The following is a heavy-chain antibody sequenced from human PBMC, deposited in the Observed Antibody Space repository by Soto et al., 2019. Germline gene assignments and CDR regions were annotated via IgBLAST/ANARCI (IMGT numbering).Heavy chain of an antibody. Sequence: PGVALILPCAPPRFTFSIQAMHRVGHAPRNGPEWVAVIWYDGSNRYWADSVKGRFTISRDNSKNTLYLQMNSLRAEDTAAYYCARDRLRYYYDSSGYYADYWGHGTLVSFSS. CDR1: RFTFSIQA. J-gene: IGHJ4*01. CDR3: ARDRLRYYYDSSGYYADY. V-gene: IGHV3-33*08. CDR2: IWYDGSNR. D-gene: IGHD3-22*01.